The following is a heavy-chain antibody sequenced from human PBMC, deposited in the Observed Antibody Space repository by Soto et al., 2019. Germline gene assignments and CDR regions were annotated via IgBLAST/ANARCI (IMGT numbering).Heavy chain of an antibody. CDR3: ARDLGQQLVDY. CDR2: ISAYNGNK. V-gene: IGHV1-18*01. Sequence: ASVKVSCKASGYSFTSYGISWVRQAPGQGLEWMGWISAYNGNKKYVQKLQGRVTMTTDTSTSTAYMELRSLRSDDTAVYYCARDLGQQLVDYWGQGTLVTVSS. J-gene: IGHJ4*02. CDR1: GYSFTSYG. D-gene: IGHD6-13*01.